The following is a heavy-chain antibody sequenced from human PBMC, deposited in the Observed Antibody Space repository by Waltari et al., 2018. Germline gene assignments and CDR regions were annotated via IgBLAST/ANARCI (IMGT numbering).Heavy chain of an antibody. CDR1: GGTFSSYA. Sequence: QVQLVQSGAEVKKPGSSVKVSCKASGGTFSSYAISWVRQAPGQGLEWMGGVIPIFCTANYAQKFQGRVTITADESTSTAYMELSSLRSEDTAVYYCARGVGATRAPYYYYGMDVWGQGTTVTVSS. V-gene: IGHV1-69*01. J-gene: IGHJ6*02. CDR3: ARGVGATRAPYYYYGMDV. D-gene: IGHD1-26*01. CDR2: VIPIFCTA.